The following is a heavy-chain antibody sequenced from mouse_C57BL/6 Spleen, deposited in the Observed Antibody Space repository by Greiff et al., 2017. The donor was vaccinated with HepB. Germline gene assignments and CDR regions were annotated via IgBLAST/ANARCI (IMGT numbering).Heavy chain of an antibody. J-gene: IGHJ3*01. CDR3: ARKEGAAQATFAY. D-gene: IGHD3-2*02. V-gene: IGHV5-6*01. Sequence: VQLKESGGDLVKPGGSLKLSCAASGFTFSSYGMSWVRQTPDKRLEWVATISSGGSYTYYPDSVKGRFTISRDNATNTLYLQMSSLKSEDTAMYYCARKEGAAQATFAYWGQGTLVTVSA. CDR2: ISSGGSYT. CDR1: GFTFSSYG.